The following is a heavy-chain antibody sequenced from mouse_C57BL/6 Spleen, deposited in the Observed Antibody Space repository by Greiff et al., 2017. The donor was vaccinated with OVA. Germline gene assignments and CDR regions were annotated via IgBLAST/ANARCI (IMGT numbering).Heavy chain of an antibody. CDR2: INPSNGGT. CDR3: ARSDYGSSYEAMDY. CDR1: GYTFTSYW. D-gene: IGHD1-1*01. J-gene: IGHJ4*01. V-gene: IGHV1-53*01. Sequence: QVHVKQPGTELVKPGASVKLSCKASGYTFTSYWMHWVKQRPGQGLEWIGNINPSNGGTNYNEKFKSKATLTVDKSSSTAYMQLSSLTSEDSAVYYCARSDYGSSYEAMDYWGQGTSVTVSS.